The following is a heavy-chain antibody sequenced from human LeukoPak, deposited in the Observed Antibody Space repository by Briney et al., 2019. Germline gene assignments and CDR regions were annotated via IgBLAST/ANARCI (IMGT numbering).Heavy chain of an antibody. Sequence: GGSLRLSCAASGFTFRDYHMSLVRQAPGKGLEGVSAISGSGGSTYYADSVKGRFTISVDNAKNSLYLQMNSLRAADTAVYYCARGGSSSWDFDYWGQGTLVTVSS. CDR2: ISGSGGST. CDR3: ARGGSSSWDFDY. D-gene: IGHD6-13*01. V-gene: IGHV3-11*01. J-gene: IGHJ4*02. CDR1: GFTFRDYH.